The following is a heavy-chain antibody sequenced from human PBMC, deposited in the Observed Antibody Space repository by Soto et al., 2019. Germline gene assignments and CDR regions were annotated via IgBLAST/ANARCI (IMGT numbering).Heavy chain of an antibody. CDR3: ARDEGFDP. J-gene: IGHJ5*02. CDR1: GFTFRSYT. V-gene: IGHV3-21*01. CDR2: IRGFSPYT. Sequence: GGSLRLSCVASGFTFRSYTMNWVRQAPGKGLEWVSAIRGFSPYTTYAEFAKGRFSISRDNAKETLYLQMSSLRAEDTAIYYCARDEGFDPWGQGTLVTVSS.